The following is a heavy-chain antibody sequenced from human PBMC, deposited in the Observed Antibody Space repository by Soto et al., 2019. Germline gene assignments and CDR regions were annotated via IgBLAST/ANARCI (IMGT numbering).Heavy chain of an antibody. CDR2: IIPIFGTA. CDR1: GGALSSYA. V-gene: IGHV1-69*13. CDR3: ARVIGWGVRDYYGMDV. Sequence: ASVKVSCTASGGALSSYAISWVRQAPGQGLEWMGGIIPIFGTANYAQKFQGRVTITADESTSTAYMELSSLRSEDTAVYYCARVIGWGVRDYYGMDVWGQGTTVTVSS. D-gene: IGHD3-10*01. J-gene: IGHJ6*02.